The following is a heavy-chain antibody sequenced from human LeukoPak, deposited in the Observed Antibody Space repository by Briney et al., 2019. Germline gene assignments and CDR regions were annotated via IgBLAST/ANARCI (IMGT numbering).Heavy chain of an antibody. CDR1: GGSISSYY. CDR2: IYYGGST. V-gene: IGHV4-59*08. CDR3: ARHVLWFGELLL. Sequence: SETLSLTCTVSGGSISSYYWSWIRQPPGKGLEWIGYIYYGGSTNYNPSLKSRVTISVDTSKNQFSLKLSPVTAADTAVYYCARHVLWFGELLLWGQGTLVTVSS. J-gene: IGHJ4*02. D-gene: IGHD3-10*01.